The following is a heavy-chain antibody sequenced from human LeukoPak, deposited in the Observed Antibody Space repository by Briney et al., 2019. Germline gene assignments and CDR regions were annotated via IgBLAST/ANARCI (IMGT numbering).Heavy chain of an antibody. V-gene: IGHV1-8*01. CDR2: MNPNSGNT. D-gene: IGHD3-10*01. Sequence: ASVKVSCKASGYTFTSYEINWVRQATGQGLEWIGWMNPNSGNTGYAQKFQGRVTMTRNTSISTAYMELSSLRSEDTAVYYCARDGYYYGSVSYFYYYGMDVWGQGTTVPVSS. CDR3: ARDGYYYGSVSYFYYYGMDV. CDR1: GYTFTSYE. J-gene: IGHJ6*02.